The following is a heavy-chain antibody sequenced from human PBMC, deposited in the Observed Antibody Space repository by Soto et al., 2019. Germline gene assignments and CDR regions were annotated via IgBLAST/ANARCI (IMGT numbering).Heavy chain of an antibody. J-gene: IGHJ4*02. Sequence: GGSLRLSCAASGFTFSSYGIHWVRQAPGKGLEWVAVVSYDGSIKYYADSVKGRFTISRDNSKNTLYLQMNSLRVEDTAMYYCTKGVAVFGVVSHFDYWGQGTPVTVSS. CDR2: VSYDGSIK. CDR1: GFTFSSYG. CDR3: TKGVAVFGVVSHFDY. D-gene: IGHD3-3*01. V-gene: IGHV3-30*18.